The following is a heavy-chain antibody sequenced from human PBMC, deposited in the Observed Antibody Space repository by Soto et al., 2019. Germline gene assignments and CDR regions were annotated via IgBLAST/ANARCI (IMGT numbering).Heavy chain of an antibody. CDR3: ATQIPGTTKSSY. V-gene: IGHV3-23*01. CDR1: GFTLSSYA. Sequence: GGSLRLSCAASGFTLSSYAMSWVRQAPGKGLEWVSAISGSGGSTYYADSVKGRFTISRDNSKNTLYLQMDSLRAEDTAVYYCATQIPGTTKSSYWAQGTLVTVSS. CDR2: ISGSGGST. J-gene: IGHJ4*02. D-gene: IGHD1-7*01.